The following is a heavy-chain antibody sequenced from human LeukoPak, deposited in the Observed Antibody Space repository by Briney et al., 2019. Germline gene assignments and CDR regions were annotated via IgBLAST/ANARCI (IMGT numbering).Heavy chain of an antibody. D-gene: IGHD3-3*01. Sequence: EASVKVSCKASGYTFTGYYMHWVRQAPGQGLEWMGWINPNSGGTNYAQKFQGRVTMTRDTSISTAYMELSRLRSDDTAVYYCASGPYDFWSGYSNGFDYWGQGTLVTVSS. CDR1: GYTFTGYY. CDR3: ASGPYDFWSGYSNGFDY. CDR2: INPNSGGT. J-gene: IGHJ4*02. V-gene: IGHV1-2*02.